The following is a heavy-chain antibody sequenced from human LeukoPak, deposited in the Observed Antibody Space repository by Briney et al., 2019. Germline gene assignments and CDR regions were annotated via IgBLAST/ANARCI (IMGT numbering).Heavy chain of an antibody. CDR3: ARSDSSSWYSLHDY. CDR1: GFIFSNYC. V-gene: IGHV3-30*02. D-gene: IGHD6-13*01. J-gene: IGHJ4*02. CDR2: IRYDESNT. Sequence: GGSLRLSCAASGFIFSNYCMHWVRQAPGKGLEWVAFIRYDESNTFYADSVKGRFTISRDNSKNTLYLQMNSLRVEDTAVYYCARSDSSSWYSLHDYWGQGTLVTVSS.